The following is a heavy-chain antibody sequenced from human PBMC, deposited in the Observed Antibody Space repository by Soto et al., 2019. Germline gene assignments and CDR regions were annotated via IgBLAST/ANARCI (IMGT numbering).Heavy chain of an antibody. J-gene: IGHJ6*02. Sequence: SETLSLTCTVSGGSISSGEYYWSWIRQPPGKGLEWIGYIYYSGSTYYNPSLKSRVTISVDTSKNQFSLKLSSVTAADTAVYYCASPSYGSGSYYSVMGYYYGMDVWGQGTTVTVSS. D-gene: IGHD3-10*01. V-gene: IGHV4-30-4*01. CDR1: GGSISSGEYY. CDR2: IYYSGST. CDR3: ASPSYGSGSYYSVMGYYYGMDV.